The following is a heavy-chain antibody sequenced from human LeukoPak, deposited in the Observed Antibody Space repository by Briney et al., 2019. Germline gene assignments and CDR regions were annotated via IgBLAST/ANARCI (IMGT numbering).Heavy chain of an antibody. V-gene: IGHV3-74*01. Sequence: PGGSLRLSCEASGFTFSSYWMHWVRQAPGKGLVWVSRIKSDGGITNYADSVKGRFTISRDNAKNTLYVQMNSLRAEDTAVYYCARVGARLGAFDIWGQGTMVTVSS. D-gene: IGHD6-25*01. CDR3: ARVGARLGAFDI. CDR1: GFTFSSYW. CDR2: IKSDGGIT. J-gene: IGHJ3*02.